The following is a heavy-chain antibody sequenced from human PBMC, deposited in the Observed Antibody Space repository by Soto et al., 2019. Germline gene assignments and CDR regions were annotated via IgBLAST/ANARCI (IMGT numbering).Heavy chain of an antibody. V-gene: IGHV4-39*01. CDR2: IYYSGST. D-gene: IGHD1-7*01. CDR1: GGSISSSSYY. J-gene: IGHJ5*02. Sequence: QLQLQESGPGLVKPSETLSLTCTVSGGSISSSSYYWGWIRQPPGKGLEWIGSIYYSGSTYYNPSLKSRVTISVDTSKNQFSLKLSSVTAADTAVYYCARFNWNYGFDPWGQGTLVTVSS. CDR3: ARFNWNYGFDP.